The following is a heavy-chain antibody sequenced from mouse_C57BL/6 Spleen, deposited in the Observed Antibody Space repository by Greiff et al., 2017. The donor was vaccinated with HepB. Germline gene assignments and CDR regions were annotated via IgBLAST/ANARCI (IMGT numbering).Heavy chain of an antibody. J-gene: IGHJ4*01. Sequence: EVQLQQSGPELVKPGASVKMSCKASGYTFTDYNMYWVKQSHGKSLEWIGYINPNNGGTSYNQKFKGKATLTVNKSSSTAYMELRSLTSEDSAVYDCARYYYGSSWYYYAMDYWGQGTSVTVSS. V-gene: IGHV1-22*01. CDR1: GYTFTDYN. D-gene: IGHD1-1*01. CDR3: ARYYYGSSWYYYAMDY. CDR2: INPNNGGT.